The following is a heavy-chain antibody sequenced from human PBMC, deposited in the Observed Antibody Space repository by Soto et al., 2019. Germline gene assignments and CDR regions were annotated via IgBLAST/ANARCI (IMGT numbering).Heavy chain of an antibody. J-gene: IGHJ4*02. CDR2: IIPIFGTA. CDR3: ASMGARIAASPTFDY. V-gene: IGHV1-69*13. D-gene: IGHD6-6*01. CDR1: GGTFSSYA. Sequence: SVKVSCQASGGTFSSYAISWVRQAPGQGLEWMGGIIPIFGTANYAQKFQGRVTITADESTSTAYMELSSLRSEDTAVYYCASMGARIAASPTFDYWGQGTLVTVSS.